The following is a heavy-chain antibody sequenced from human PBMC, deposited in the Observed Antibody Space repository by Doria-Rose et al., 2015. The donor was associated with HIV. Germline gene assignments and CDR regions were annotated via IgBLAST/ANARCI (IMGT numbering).Heavy chain of an antibody. Sequence: SGEGVVPPGGCLRLSLSAPGFTFSNYGMHWVRQAPGKGLEWVAFIRYDGSNKYYADSVKGRLTISRDNSKNTLYLQMDSLRVKDTAVYYCAKEKAVAGGGIAYWVQGTVVTVSS. CDR1: GFTFSNYG. J-gene: IGHJ4*02. V-gene: IGHV3-30*02. D-gene: IGHD6-19*01. CDR2: IRYDGSNK. CDR3: AKEKAVAGGGIAY.